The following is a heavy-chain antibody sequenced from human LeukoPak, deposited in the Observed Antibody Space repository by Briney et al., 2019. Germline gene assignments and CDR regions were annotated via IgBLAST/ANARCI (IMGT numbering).Heavy chain of an antibody. Sequence: HAGGSLRLSCAASGFTFSSYGMHWVRQAPGKGLEWVALISYDGSNEYYADSVKGRFTISRDNSKNTLYLQMNSLRAEDTAVYYCAKGSYYDFWSGYSYWGQGTLVTVSS. J-gene: IGHJ4*02. D-gene: IGHD3-3*01. CDR1: GFTFSSYG. V-gene: IGHV3-30*18. CDR2: ISYDGSNE. CDR3: AKGSYYDFWSGYSY.